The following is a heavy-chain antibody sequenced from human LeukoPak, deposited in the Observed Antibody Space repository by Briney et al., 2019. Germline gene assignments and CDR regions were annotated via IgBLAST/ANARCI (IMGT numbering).Heavy chain of an antibody. Sequence: GSLRLSCAASGFTFSDYYMSWIRQAPGKGLEWVSYISSSASSIYYADSVKGRFTISRENGKNSLYLQMNSLRAGDTAVYYCARVLTARSGGYDAFDIWGQGTMVTVSS. D-gene: IGHD6-25*01. CDR1: GFTFSDYY. CDR3: ARVLTARSGGYDAFDI. CDR2: ISSSASSI. V-gene: IGHV3-11*04. J-gene: IGHJ3*02.